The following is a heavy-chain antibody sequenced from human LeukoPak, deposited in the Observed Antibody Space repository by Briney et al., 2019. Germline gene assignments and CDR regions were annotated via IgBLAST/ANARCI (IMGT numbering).Heavy chain of an antibody. V-gene: IGHV3-11*01. CDR1: GFTFSDYY. J-gene: IGHJ4*02. CDR3: ARKLDTAMPD. CDR2: ISSSGSAI. D-gene: IGHD5-18*01. Sequence: GGSLRLSCAASGFTFSDYYMSWIRQAPGKGLGWVSYISSSGSAIYYADSVKGRFTISRDNAKNSLYVQMNSRRAEDTAVYYCARKLDTAMPDWGQGTLVTVSS.